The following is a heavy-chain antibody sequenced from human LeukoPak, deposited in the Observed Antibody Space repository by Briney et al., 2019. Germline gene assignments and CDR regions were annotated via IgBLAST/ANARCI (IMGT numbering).Heavy chain of an antibody. CDR1: GFTFSDHY. CDR2: ISSSSSTI. V-gene: IGHV3-48*01. CDR3: ARDSLTGYSSSWYYDY. Sequence: GGSLRLSCAASGFTFSDHYMDWVRQAPGKGLEWVSYISSSSSTIYYADSVKGRFTISRDNAKNSLYLQMNSLRAEDTAVYYCARDSLTGYSSSWYYDYWGQGTLVTVSS. D-gene: IGHD6-13*01. J-gene: IGHJ4*02.